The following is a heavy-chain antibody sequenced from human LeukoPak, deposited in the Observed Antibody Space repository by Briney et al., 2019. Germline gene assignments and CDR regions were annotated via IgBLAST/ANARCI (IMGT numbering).Heavy chain of an antibody. CDR2: IYSGGST. D-gene: IGHD5-24*01. CDR1: GFTVRSNY. J-gene: IGHJ4*02. Sequence: GGSLRLSCAASGFTVRSNYMSWVRQAPGKGLEWVSVIYSGGSTYYADSVKGRFTISRDNSKNTLYLQMNSLRAEDTAVYYCAADGTRRWLQSYWGQGTLVTVSS. V-gene: IGHV3-53*01. CDR3: AADGTRRWLQSY.